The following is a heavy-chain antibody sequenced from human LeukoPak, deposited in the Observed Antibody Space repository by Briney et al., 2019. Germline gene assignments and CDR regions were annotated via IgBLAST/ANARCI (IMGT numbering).Heavy chain of an antibody. V-gene: IGHV1-69*13. CDR3: ATPEGYYYDSSGLLDAFDI. CDR1: GGTFSSYA. J-gene: IGHJ3*02. Sequence: ASVKVSCKASGGTFSSYAISWVRQAPGQGLEWMGGIIPIFGTANYAQKFQGRVTITADESTSTAYMELSSLRSDDTAVYYCATPEGYYYDSSGLLDAFDIWGQGTMVTVSS. D-gene: IGHD3-22*01. CDR2: IIPIFGTA.